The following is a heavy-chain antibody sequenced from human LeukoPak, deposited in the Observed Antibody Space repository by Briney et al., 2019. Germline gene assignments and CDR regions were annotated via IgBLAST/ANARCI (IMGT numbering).Heavy chain of an antibody. Sequence: SVKVSCKASGGTFSSYAISWVRQAPGQGLEWMGGIIPIFGTANYAQKFQGRVTITADESTSTAYMELSSLRSEDTAVYYCARYAAARRYSSSWFTRYFDLWGRGTPVTVSS. CDR3: ARYAAARRYSSSWFTRYFDL. CDR2: IIPIFGTA. D-gene: IGHD6-13*01. V-gene: IGHV1-69*13. CDR1: GGTFSSYA. J-gene: IGHJ2*01.